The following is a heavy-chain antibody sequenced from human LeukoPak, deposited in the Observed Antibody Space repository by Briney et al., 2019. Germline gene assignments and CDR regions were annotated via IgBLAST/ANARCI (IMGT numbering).Heavy chain of an antibody. CDR1: GGSISSYY. CDR3: ARTIPKIAVAGFWNYYYGMDV. CDR2: IYYSGST. J-gene: IGHJ6*02. D-gene: IGHD6-19*01. V-gene: IGHV4-59*08. Sequence: SETLSLTCTVFGGSISSYYWSWIRQPPGKGLEWIGYIYYSGSTNYNPSLKSRVTISVDTSKNQFSLKLSSVTAADTAVYYCARTIPKIAVAGFWNYYYGMDVWGQGTTVTVSS.